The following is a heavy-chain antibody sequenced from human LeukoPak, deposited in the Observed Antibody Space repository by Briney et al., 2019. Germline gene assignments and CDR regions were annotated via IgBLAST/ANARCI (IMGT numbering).Heavy chain of an antibody. CDR1: GYSISDYY. CDR3: AWKYYYDTSGYFYVDS. Sequence: SETLSLTCTVSGYSISDYYWGWIRQPPGKGLEWIGSIYHSERTYYNPSLKSRVTISGDTSRNQFSLKLSSVTAADTAVYYCAWKYYYDTSGYFYVDSWGQGTLVTASS. J-gene: IGHJ4*02. V-gene: IGHV4-38-2*02. CDR2: IYHSERT. D-gene: IGHD3-22*01.